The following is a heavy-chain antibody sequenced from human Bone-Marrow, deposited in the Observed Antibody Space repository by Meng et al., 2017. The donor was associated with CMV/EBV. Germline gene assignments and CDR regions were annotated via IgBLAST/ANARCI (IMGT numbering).Heavy chain of an antibody. V-gene: IGHV1-2*02. D-gene: IGHD2-2*01. Sequence: YTLTGSDMHWVRQAPGQGLEWMGWINPNSGGTNYAQKFQGRVTMTRDTSISTASMELSRLRSDDTAVYYCAREGYCSSTSCYEGWFDPWGQGTLVTVSS. J-gene: IGHJ5*02. CDR1: YTLTGSD. CDR2: INPNSGGT. CDR3: AREGYCSSTSCYEGWFDP.